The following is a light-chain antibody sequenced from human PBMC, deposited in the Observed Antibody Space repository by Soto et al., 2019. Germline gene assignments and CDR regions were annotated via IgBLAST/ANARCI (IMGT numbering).Light chain of an antibody. CDR3: QQYNNWPLLT. CDR1: QSVSSN. V-gene: IGKV3-15*01. J-gene: IGKJ4*01. CDR2: GAS. Sequence: EIVMTQSPATLSVSPGERATLSCRASQSVSSNLAWYQQKPGQAPRLLICGASTRATGIPARFSGSGSGTEFTLTISSLQSEDFAVYYCQQYNNWPLLTFGGGTKVDLK.